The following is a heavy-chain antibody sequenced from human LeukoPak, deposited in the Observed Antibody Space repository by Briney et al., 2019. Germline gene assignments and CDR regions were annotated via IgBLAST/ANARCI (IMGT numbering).Heavy chain of an antibody. Sequence: ASVTVSCKASGYTFTSYGISWVRQAPGQGLEWMGWISAYNGNTNYARKLQGRVTMTTDTSTSTAYMELRSLRSDDTAVYYCARGVITMVRGVILYGMDVWGQGTTVTVSS. CDR3: ARGVITMVRGVILYGMDV. CDR2: ISAYNGNT. D-gene: IGHD3-10*01. J-gene: IGHJ6*02. CDR1: GYTFTSYG. V-gene: IGHV1-18*01.